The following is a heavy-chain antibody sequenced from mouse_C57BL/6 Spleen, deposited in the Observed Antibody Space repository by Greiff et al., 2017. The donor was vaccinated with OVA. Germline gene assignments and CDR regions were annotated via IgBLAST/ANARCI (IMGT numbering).Heavy chain of an antibody. CDR3: ASITTVGFDY. J-gene: IGHJ2*01. D-gene: IGHD1-1*01. V-gene: IGHV1-26*01. CDR2: INPNNGGT. CDR1: GYTFTDYY. Sequence: EVQLQQSGPELVKPGASVKISCKASGYTFTDYYMNWVKQSHGKSLEWIGDINPNNGGTSYNQKFKGKATLTVDKSSSTAYMELSSLTSEDSAVYYCASITTVGFDYWGQGTTLTVSS.